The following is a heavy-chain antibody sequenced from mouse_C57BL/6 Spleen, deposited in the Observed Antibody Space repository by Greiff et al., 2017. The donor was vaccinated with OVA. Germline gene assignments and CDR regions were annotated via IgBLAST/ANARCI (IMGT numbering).Heavy chain of an antibody. Sequence: VQLVESGPELVKPGASVKISCKASGYAFSSSWMNWVKQRPGKGLEWIGRIYPGDGDTNYNGKFKGKATLTADKSSSTAYMQLSSLTSEDSAVYFCARSTIYSDAMDYWGQGTSVTVSS. CDR2: IYPGDGDT. V-gene: IGHV1-82*01. D-gene: IGHD2-1*01. CDR3: ARSTIYSDAMDY. CDR1: GYAFSSSW. J-gene: IGHJ4*01.